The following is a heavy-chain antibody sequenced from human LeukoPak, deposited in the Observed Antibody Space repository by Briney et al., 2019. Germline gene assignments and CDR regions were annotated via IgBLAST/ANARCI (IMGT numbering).Heavy chain of an antibody. V-gene: IGHV3-23*01. CDR1: GFTFRSYG. J-gene: IGHJ3*02. Sequence: GGTLRLSCAASGFTFRSYGMSWVRQAPGKGLEWVSAIRGSGGSTYYADSVKGRFTISRDNSKNTLYLQMNSLRAEDTAVYYCARSGYYDSSGYRNMVGYHAFDIWGQGTMVTVSS. CDR2: IRGSGGST. D-gene: IGHD3-22*01. CDR3: ARSGYYDSSGYRNMVGYHAFDI.